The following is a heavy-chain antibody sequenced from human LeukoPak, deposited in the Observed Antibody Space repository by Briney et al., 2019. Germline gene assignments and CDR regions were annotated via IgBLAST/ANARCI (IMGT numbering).Heavy chain of an antibody. V-gene: IGHV3-21*01. D-gene: IGHD3-22*01. J-gene: IGHJ4*03. Sequence: PGGSLRLSCAASGFTFSSYAMSWVRQAPGKGLEWVSTIRSSSTYIYYADTVKGRFTISRDNAKNSLYLQMNSLRAEDTAVYYCARGGYYDSSDCWGQGTMVTVSS. CDR1: GFTFSSYA. CDR3: ARGGYYDSSDC. CDR2: IRSSSTYI.